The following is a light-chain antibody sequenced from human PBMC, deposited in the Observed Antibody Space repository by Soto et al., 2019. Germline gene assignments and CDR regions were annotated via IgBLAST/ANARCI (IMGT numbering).Light chain of an antibody. CDR1: SSDVGGYTY. V-gene: IGLV2-11*01. Sequence: QSALTQPRSVSGSPGQSVTISCTGTSSDVGGYTYVSWYQQNAGKPPKLMIYDVTKRPSGVPDRFSGSKSGNTASLTISGLQADDESDYSCCSYAGKYTFLFGAGTKLTVL. CDR2: DVT. J-gene: IGLJ2*01. CDR3: CSYAGKYTFL.